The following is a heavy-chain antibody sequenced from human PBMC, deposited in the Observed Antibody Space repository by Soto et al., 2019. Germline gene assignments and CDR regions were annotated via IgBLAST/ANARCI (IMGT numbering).Heavy chain of an antibody. V-gene: IGHV1-69*13. Sequence: ASVKVSCKASGGTFSSYAISWVRQAPGQGLEWMGGITPIFGTANYAQKFQGRVTITADESTSTAYMELSSLRSEDTAVYYCAIEMVTIPFDYWGQGTLVTVSS. CDR3: AIEMVTIPFDY. J-gene: IGHJ4*02. D-gene: IGHD5-18*01. CDR1: GGTFSSYA. CDR2: ITPIFGTA.